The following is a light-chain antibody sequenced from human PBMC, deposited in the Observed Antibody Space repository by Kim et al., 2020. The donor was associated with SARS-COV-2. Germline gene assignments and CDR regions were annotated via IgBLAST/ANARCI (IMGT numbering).Light chain of an antibody. Sequence: GQSVTRSGTGTSGEVGGYNYVTWNQQQPGKAPKLMIYAVTKRPSGVADRFSGSKSGNAASLTVSGLQAEDEADYYCSSYAGSNSWVFGGGTKVTVL. CDR2: AVT. CDR1: SGEVGGYNY. J-gene: IGLJ3*02. V-gene: IGLV2-8*01. CDR3: SSYAGSNSWV.